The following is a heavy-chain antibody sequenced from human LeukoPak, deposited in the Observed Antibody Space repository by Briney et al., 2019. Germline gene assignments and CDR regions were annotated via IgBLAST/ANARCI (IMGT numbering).Heavy chain of an antibody. Sequence: GGSLRLSCAASGFTFSSYEMNWVSQAPGKGLEWVSYISSSGSSIYYADSVKGRFTISRDNAKNSLYLQMNSLRAEDTAVYYCARGGDVDTAMLGASDIWGQGTMVTVAS. CDR2: ISSSGSSI. J-gene: IGHJ3*02. D-gene: IGHD5-18*01. CDR3: ARGGDVDTAMLGASDI. CDR1: GFTFSSYE. V-gene: IGHV3-48*03.